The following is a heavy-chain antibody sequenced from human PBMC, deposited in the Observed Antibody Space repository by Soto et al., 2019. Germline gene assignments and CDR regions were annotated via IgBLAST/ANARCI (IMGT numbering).Heavy chain of an antibody. CDR3: ARDDYGGNYHAFDI. CDR2: IYHSGST. D-gene: IGHD4-17*01. V-gene: IGHV4-4*02. Sequence: QVQLQESGPGLVKPSGTLSLTCAVSGGSISSSNWWSWVRQPPGKGLEWIGEIYHSGSTNYNPSHKRRVPISVDKRKNQVSLKLSSVTAADTAVYYCARDDYGGNYHAFDIWGQGTMVTVSS. CDR1: GGSISSSNW. J-gene: IGHJ3*02.